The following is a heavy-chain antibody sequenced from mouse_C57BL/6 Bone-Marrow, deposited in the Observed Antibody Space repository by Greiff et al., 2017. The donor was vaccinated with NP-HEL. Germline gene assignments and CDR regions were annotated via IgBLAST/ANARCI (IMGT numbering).Heavy chain of an antibody. Sequence: VHLVESGAELVRPGASVTLSCKASGYTFTDYEMHWVKQTPVHGLEWIGAIDPETGGTAYNQKFKGKAILTADKSSSTAYMELRSLTSEDSAVYYCTRDWDVCYFDYWGQGTTLTVSS. D-gene: IGHD4-1*01. CDR3: TRDWDVCYFDY. CDR1: GYTFTDYE. V-gene: IGHV1-15*01. J-gene: IGHJ2*01. CDR2: IDPETGGT.